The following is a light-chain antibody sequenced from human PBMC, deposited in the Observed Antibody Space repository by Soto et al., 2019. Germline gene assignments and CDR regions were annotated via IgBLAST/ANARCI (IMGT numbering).Light chain of an antibody. J-gene: IGKJ1*01. V-gene: IGKV3D-20*02. CDR2: GAL. CDR1: QTVSSRF. Sequence: EIVLTQSPATLSSFPGDRATLSCRASQTVSSRFLAWYQQKPGQAPRLLIYGALSRATGIPDRFSGSGSGTDFTLTISSLEPEDFAVYYCQQRSNWPRTFGQGTKVDIK. CDR3: QQRSNWPRT.